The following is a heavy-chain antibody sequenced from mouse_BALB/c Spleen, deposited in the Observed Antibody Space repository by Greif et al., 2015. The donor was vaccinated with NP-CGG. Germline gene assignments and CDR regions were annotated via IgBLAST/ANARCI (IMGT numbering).Heavy chain of an antibody. D-gene: IGHD4-1*01. CDR3: ARRTGTEAMDY. V-gene: IGHV1-84*02. J-gene: IGHJ4*01. CDR2: IYPGSGNT. Sequence: QVQLKESGPELVKPGASVKISCKASGYTFTDYYINWVNQKPGQGLEWIGWIYPGSGNTKYSEKFKGKATLTVDTSSSTAYMQFSSLTPEDTAVYFCARRTGTEAMDYWGQGTSVTVSS. CDR1: GYTFTDYY.